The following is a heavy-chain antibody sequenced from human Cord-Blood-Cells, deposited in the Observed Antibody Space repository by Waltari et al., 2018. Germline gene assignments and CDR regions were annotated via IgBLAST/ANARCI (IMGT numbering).Heavy chain of an antibody. V-gene: IGHV4-59*01. Sequence: QVQLQESGPGLVKPSETLSLTCTVPGGSISSYYWSWIRQPPGKGLEWIGYIYYSGSTNYTPALKSRVTISVDTSKNQFSLKLSSVTAADTAVYYCARGWGSDYWGQGTLVTVSS. D-gene: IGHD7-27*01. CDR3: ARGWGSDY. J-gene: IGHJ4*02. CDR2: IYYSGST. CDR1: GGSISSYY.